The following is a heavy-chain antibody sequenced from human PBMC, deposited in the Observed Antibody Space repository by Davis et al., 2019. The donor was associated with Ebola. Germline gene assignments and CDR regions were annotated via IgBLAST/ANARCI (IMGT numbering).Heavy chain of an antibody. J-gene: IGHJ4*02. CDR3: AKEPSYCGGDCYSVLDY. D-gene: IGHD2-21*01. V-gene: IGHV3-53*01. CDR2: IYSGGST. Sequence: GESLKISCAASGFTVSSNYMSWVRQAPGKGLEWVSVIYSGGSTYYADSVKGRFTISRDNSENTLFLQMNSLRAEDTAVYYCAKEPSYCGGDCYSVLDYWGQGTLVTVSS. CDR1: GFTVSSNY.